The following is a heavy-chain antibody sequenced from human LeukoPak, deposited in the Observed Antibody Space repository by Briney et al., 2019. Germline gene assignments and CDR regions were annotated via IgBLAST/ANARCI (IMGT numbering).Heavy chain of an antibody. J-gene: IGHJ4*02. CDR3: ARGIAAAGRDFDY. CDR2: IYYSGST. CDR1: GGSISSSSYY. D-gene: IGHD6-13*01. V-gene: IGHV4-39*01. Sequence: SETLSLTCTVSGGSISSSSYYRGWIRQPPGKGLEWFGSIYYSGSTYYNPSLKSRVTISVDTSKNQFSLKLSSVTAADTAVYYCARGIAAAGRDFDYWGQGTLVTVSS.